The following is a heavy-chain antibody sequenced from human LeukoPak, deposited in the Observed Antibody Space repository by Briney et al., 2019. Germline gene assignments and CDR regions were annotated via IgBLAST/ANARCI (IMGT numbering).Heavy chain of an antibody. D-gene: IGHD3-16*01. Sequence: PGRSLRLSCAASGFTFSSYAMHWVRQAPGKGLEWVAVISYDGSNKYYADSVKGRFTISRDNSKNTLYLQMNSLRAEDTAVYYCASSMILYRTHFDHWGQGTLVTVSS. J-gene: IGHJ4*02. CDR2: ISYDGSNK. CDR1: GFTFSSYA. CDR3: ASSMILYRTHFDH. V-gene: IGHV3-30-3*01.